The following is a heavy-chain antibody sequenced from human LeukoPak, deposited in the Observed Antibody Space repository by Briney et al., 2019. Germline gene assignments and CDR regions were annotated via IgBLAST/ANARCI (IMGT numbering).Heavy chain of an antibody. Sequence: PSETLSLTCTVSGGSISSGDYYWSWIRQPPEKRLEWIGYIYYSGSTYYNPSLKSRVTISVDTSKNQFSLKLSSVTAADTAVYYCASTSYVDTAMVTEDYWGQGTLVTVSS. CDR1: GGSISSGDYY. CDR3: ASTSYVDTAMVTEDY. D-gene: IGHD5-18*01. V-gene: IGHV4-30-4*01. CDR2: IYYSGST. J-gene: IGHJ4*02.